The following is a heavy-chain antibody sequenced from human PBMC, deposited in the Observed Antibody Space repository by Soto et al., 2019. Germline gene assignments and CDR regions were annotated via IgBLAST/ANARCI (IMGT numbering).Heavy chain of an antibody. Sequence: QVQLVQSGAEVKKPGSSVKVSCKASGDTFRRYSITWVRQAPGQGVEWMGRINPIVEIARYAQKFQGRVTITVDKTTTTGHMELTRLRSEDTAVYYCARNRRTNYDYYGMDVWGQGTTVTVSS. V-gene: IGHV1-69*02. CDR1: GDTFRRYS. CDR3: ARNRRTNYDYYGMDV. J-gene: IGHJ6*02. CDR2: INPIVEIA.